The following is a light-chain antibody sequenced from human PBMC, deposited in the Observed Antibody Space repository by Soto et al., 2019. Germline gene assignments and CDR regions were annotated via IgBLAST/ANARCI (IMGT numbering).Light chain of an antibody. CDR3: QQHRLRPPLYT. Sequence: DIVLTQSPATLSLSPGERATLSCRATQSVGNYLAWYQHKPGQPPRLLIYDASNRAAGIPARFSGSGSGTDFTLTISSLETEDFAVYYCQQHRLRPPLYTFGQGTKLE. J-gene: IGKJ2*01. CDR1: QSVGNY. V-gene: IGKV3-11*01. CDR2: DAS.